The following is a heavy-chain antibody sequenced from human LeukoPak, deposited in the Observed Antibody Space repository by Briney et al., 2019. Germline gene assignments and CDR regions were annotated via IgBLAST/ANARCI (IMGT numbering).Heavy chain of an antibody. CDR1: GYTFTSYY. CDR2: INPSGGST. CDR3: AVNYYYDSSGYLDAFDI. J-gene: IGHJ3*02. V-gene: IGHV1-46*01. Sequence: ASVKVSCKASGYTFTSYYMHWVRQAPGQGLEWMGIINPSGGSTSYAQKFQGRVTMTRNTSISTAYMELSSLRSEDTAVYYCAVNYYYDSSGYLDAFDIWGQGTMVTVSS. D-gene: IGHD3-22*01.